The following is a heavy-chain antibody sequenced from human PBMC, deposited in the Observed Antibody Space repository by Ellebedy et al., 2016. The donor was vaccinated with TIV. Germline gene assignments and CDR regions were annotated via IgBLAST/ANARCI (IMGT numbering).Heavy chain of an antibody. Sequence: AASVKVSCKATGYSFSTYDIHWVRQATGQGLEWMGWMNPKSGNTGYAQKFKGRVSMTRNSSINTAYMDLSSLRFEDTAVYDCARGRGFLQGLEYWGQGSLVTVPP. V-gene: IGHV1-8*01. J-gene: IGHJ4*02. D-gene: IGHD2/OR15-2a*01. CDR2: MNPKSGNT. CDR3: ARGRGFLQGLEY. CDR1: GYSFSTYD.